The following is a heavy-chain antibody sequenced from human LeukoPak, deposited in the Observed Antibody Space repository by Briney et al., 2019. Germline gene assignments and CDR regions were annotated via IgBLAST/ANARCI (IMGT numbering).Heavy chain of an antibody. CDR1: GGSITNYY. V-gene: IGHV4-59*01. CDR2: IYYSGST. Sequence: SETLSLTCTVSGGSITNYYWSWIRQPPGKGLEWIGYIYYSGSTNYNPSLKSRVTISVDTSNNQFSLKLSSVTAADTAVYYCARSTRSWFDPWGQGTLVTVSS. D-gene: IGHD3-10*01. CDR3: ARSTRSWFDP. J-gene: IGHJ5*02.